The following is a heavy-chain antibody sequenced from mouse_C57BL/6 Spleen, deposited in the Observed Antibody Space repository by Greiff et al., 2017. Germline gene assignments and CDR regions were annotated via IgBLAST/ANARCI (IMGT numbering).Heavy chain of an antibody. CDR3: ARWTAQAKDY. CDR1: GYTFTSYW. Sequence: VQLQQPGAELVKPGASVKLSCKASGYTFTSYWMQWVKQRPGQGLEWIGEIDPSDSYTNYNQKFKGKATLTVDTSSSTAYMQLSSLTSEDSAVYYCARWTAQAKDYWGQGTTLTVSS. V-gene: IGHV1-50*01. CDR2: IDPSDSYT. J-gene: IGHJ2*01. D-gene: IGHD3-2*02.